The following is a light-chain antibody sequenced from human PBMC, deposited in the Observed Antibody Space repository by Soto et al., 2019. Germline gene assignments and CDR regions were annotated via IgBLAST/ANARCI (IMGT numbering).Light chain of an antibody. CDR3: SSYTSSSTLV. CDR2: EVS. Sequence: QSALTQPASVSGSPAQSITISCTGTSSDVGGYNYVSWYQQYPGKVPKLMIHEVSNRPSGVSSRFSGSKSGDTASLTISGLQPEDEADYYCSSYTSSSTLVFGTGTKLTVL. CDR1: SSDVGGYNY. V-gene: IGLV2-14*01. J-gene: IGLJ1*01.